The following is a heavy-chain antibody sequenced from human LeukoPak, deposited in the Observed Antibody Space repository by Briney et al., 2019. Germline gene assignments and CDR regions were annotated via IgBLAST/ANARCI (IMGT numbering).Heavy chain of an antibody. V-gene: IGHV1-2*02. CDR2: INPNDGDT. Sequence: ASVKVSCKASGYTFTDYYMYWVRQAPGQGFEWMGGINPNDGDTYYAQKFQGRVTMTRDTSISTAHMEVSRLRSDDTAVYYCARANFLYCSSTSCLFDYWGQGTLVTVSS. CDR1: GYTFTDYY. D-gene: IGHD2-2*01. CDR3: ARANFLYCSSTSCLFDY. J-gene: IGHJ4*02.